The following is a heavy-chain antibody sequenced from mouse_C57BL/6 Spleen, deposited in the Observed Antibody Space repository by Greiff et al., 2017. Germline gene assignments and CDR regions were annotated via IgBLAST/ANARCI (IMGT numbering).Heavy chain of an antibody. CDR2: IRLKSDNYAT. D-gene: IGHD2-1*01. J-gene: IGHJ3*01. V-gene: IGHV6-3*01. Sequence: EVMLVESGGGLVQPGGSMQLSCVASGFTFSNYWMNWVRQSPEKGLEWVAQIRLKSDNYATHYAESVKGRFTISRDDSKSSVYLQMNNLRAEDTGIYYCTGDRDYGNYGAYWGQGTLVTVSA. CDR1: GFTFSNYW. CDR3: TGDRDYGNYGAY.